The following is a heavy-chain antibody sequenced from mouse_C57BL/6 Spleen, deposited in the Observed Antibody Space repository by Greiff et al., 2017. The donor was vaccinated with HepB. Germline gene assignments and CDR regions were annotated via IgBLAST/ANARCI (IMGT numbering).Heavy chain of an antibody. V-gene: IGHV5-9-1*02. CDR1: GFTFSSYA. CDR3: TRDLLAGPYYAIDY. J-gene: IGHJ4*01. CDR2: ISSGGDYI. D-gene: IGHD2-1*01. Sequence: EVKVEESGEGLVKPGGSLKLSCAASGFTFSSYAMSWVRQTPEKRLEWVAYISSGGDYIYYADTVKGRFTISRDNARNTLYLQMSSLKSEDTAMYYCTRDLLAGPYYAIDYWGQGTSVTVSS.